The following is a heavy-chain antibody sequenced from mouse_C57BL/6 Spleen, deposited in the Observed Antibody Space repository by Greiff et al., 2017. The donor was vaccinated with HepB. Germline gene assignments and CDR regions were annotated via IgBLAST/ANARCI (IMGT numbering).Heavy chain of an antibody. V-gene: IGHV1-81*01. D-gene: IGHD2-4*01. J-gene: IGHJ4*01. CDR2: IYPRSGNT. CDR1: GYTFTSYG. Sequence: VQLQQSGAELARPGASVKLSCKASGYTFTSYGISWVKQRTGQGLEWIGEIYPRSGNTYYNEKFKGKATLTADKSSSTAYMELLSLTSEDSAVYFCARYYDYDGGYAMDYWGQGTSVTVSS. CDR3: ARYYDYDGGYAMDY.